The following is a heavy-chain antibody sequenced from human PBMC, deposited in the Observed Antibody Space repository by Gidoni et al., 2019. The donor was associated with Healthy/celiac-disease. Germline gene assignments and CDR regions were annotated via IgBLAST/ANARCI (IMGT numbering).Heavy chain of an antibody. Sequence: QLQLQESVPGLVKPSETLSLTSTVSGGSISSSSYYWGWIRQPPGKGLEWIGSIYYSGSTYYNPSLKSRVTISVDTSKNQFSLKLSSVTAADTAVYYCASGLVWDFGAFDIWGQGTMVTVSS. V-gene: IGHV4-39*01. CDR2: IYYSGST. CDR1: GGSISSSSYY. J-gene: IGHJ3*02. CDR3: ASGLVWDFGAFDI. D-gene: IGHD3-16*01.